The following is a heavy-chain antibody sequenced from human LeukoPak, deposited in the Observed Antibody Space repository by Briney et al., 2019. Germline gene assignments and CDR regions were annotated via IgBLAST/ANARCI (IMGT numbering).Heavy chain of an antibody. CDR1: GYTFTSYG. CDR2: ISAYNGNT. CDR3: ARDRFILGYCSGGSCPFDY. D-gene: IGHD2-15*01. Sequence: ASVKVSCKASGYTFTSYGISWVRQAPGQGLEWMGWISAYNGNTNYAQKLQGRVTMTTDTSTSTAYMELRSPRSDDTAVYYCARDRFILGYCSGGSCPFDYWGQGTLVTVSS. V-gene: IGHV1-18*04. J-gene: IGHJ4*02.